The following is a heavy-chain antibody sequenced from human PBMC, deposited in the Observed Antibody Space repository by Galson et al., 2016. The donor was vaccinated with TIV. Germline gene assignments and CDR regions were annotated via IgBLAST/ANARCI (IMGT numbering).Heavy chain of an antibody. J-gene: IGHJ4*02. CDR1: GFTFSSYA. Sequence: SLRLSCAASGFTFSSYAMSWVRQAPGKGREWVSVISGGGGSTYYADSVKGRFTISRDNSKNTVYLQMSSLRAEDTAVYYCVKYDSSGYYYGNFDYWGQRTLVIVSS. V-gene: IGHV3-23*01. D-gene: IGHD3-22*01. CDR3: VKYDSSGYYYGNFDY. CDR2: ISGGGGST.